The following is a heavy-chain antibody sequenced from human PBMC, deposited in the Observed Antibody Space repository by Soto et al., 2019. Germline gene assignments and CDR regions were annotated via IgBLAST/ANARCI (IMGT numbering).Heavy chain of an antibody. CDR1: GYTFTSYA. J-gene: IGHJ5*02. V-gene: IGHV1-3*01. CDR2: INAGNGNT. CDR3: ARDLGCSGGSCYSVWFDP. Sequence: QVQLVQSGAEVKKPGASVKVSCKASGYTFTSYAMHWVRQAPGQRLEWMGWINAGNGNTKYSQKFQGRVTITRDTPASTAYMELSSLRSEDTAVYYCARDLGCSGGSCYSVWFDPWGQGTLVTVSS. D-gene: IGHD2-15*01.